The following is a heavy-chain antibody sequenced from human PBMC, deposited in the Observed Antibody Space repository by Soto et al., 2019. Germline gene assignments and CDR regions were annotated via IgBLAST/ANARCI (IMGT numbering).Heavy chain of an antibody. J-gene: IGHJ5*02. V-gene: IGHV3-21*01. CDR3: AREGEYCTNGVCSWGFDP. D-gene: IGHD2-8*01. Sequence: GGSLRLSCAASGFTFSSYSMNWVRQAPGKGLEWVSSISSSSSYIYYADSVKGRFTISRDNAKNSLYLQMNSLRAEDTAVYYRAREGEYCTNGVCSWGFDPWGQGTLVTVSS. CDR2: ISSSSSYI. CDR1: GFTFSSYS.